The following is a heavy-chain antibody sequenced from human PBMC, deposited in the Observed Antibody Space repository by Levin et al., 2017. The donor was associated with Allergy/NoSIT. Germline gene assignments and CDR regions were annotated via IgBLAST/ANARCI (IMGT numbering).Heavy chain of an antibody. CDR1: GFTFSSYG. V-gene: IGHV3-30*03. J-gene: IGHJ4*02. Sequence: GESLKISCAASGFTFSSYGMHWVRQAPGKGLEWVAVISYDGSNNYYADSVKGRFTVSRDNSKNTLYLQMNSLRTEDTAVYYCARDWDSSGWYYLDYWGQGTLVTVSS. CDR2: ISYDGSNN. CDR3: ARDWDSSGWYYLDY. D-gene: IGHD6-19*01.